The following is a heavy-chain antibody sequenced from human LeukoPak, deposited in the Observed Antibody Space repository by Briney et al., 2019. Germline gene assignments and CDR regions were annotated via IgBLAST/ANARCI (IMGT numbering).Heavy chain of an antibody. CDR3: ARRWLVRLHV. V-gene: IGHV1-8*03. D-gene: IGHD6-19*01. CDR1: GHTFTSYD. J-gene: IGHJ6*04. CDR2: MNPKSGNT. Sequence: VPVKLSCKAFGHTFTSYDINCLRQATGLGLEWMGWMNPKSGNTGYAKKFQGRVTLTRNTSISTAYMELSSLKSAETAVYYCARRWLVRLHVWGKGTTVTVSS.